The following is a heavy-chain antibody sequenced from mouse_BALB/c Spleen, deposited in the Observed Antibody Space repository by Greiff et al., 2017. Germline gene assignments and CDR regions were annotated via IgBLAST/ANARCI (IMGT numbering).Heavy chain of an antibody. CDR3: ARALSWSYYAMDY. V-gene: IGHV1-63*02. D-gene: IGHD6-1*01. J-gene: IGHJ4*01. CDR1: GYTFTNYW. Sequence: QVQLQQSGAELVRPGTSVKISCKASGYTFTNYWLGWVKQRPGHGLEWIGDIYPGGGYTNYNEKFKGKATLTADTSSSTAYMQLSSLTSEDSAVYFCARALSWSYYAMDYWGQGTSVTVSS. CDR2: IYPGGGYT.